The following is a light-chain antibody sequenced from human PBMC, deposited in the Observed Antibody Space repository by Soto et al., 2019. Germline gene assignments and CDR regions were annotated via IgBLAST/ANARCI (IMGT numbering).Light chain of an antibody. CDR1: QSVSSSY. CDR3: QPYGSSPLT. J-gene: IGKJ4*01. CDR2: GAS. Sequence: DSVLTQSPGTLSLSPGERDTLSCRASQSVSSSYLAWYQQKPGQAPRLLIYGASSRATGIPDRFSGSGSGTDFTLTISRLEPEDFAVYYCQPYGSSPLTFGGG. V-gene: IGKV3-20*01.